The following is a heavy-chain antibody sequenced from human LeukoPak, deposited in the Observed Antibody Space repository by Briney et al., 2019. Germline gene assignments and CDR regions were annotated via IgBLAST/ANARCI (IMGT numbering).Heavy chain of an antibody. J-gene: IGHJ4*02. CDR1: GFTFSSYA. V-gene: IGHV3-23*01. CDR3: AKDRSVGATTFYYFDY. CDR2: ISGSGGST. Sequence: GGSLRLSCVASGFTFSSYAMSWVRQAPGKGLEWVSAISGSGGSTYYADSVKGRFTISRDNSKNTLYLQMNSLRAEDTAVYYCAKDRSVGATTFYYFDYWGQGTLVTVSS. D-gene: IGHD1-26*01.